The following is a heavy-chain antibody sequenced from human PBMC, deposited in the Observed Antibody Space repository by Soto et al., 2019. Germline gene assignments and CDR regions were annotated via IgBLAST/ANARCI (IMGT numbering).Heavy chain of an antibody. Sequence: QVQLQQWGAGLLKPSETLSLTCAVYGGSFSAYYWSWIRQPPGKGLEWTGEITDSGSTNYNPSLKSRVTISVDTSKNQFSLRLSSVSAADTAVYYCARVYYGGGSWYFDLWGRGTLVTVSS. CDR1: GGSFSAYY. J-gene: IGHJ2*01. CDR2: ITDSGST. CDR3: ARVYYGGGSWYFDL. D-gene: IGHD4-17*01. V-gene: IGHV4-34*01.